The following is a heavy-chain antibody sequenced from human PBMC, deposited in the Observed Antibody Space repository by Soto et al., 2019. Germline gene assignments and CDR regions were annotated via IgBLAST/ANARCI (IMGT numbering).Heavy chain of an antibody. V-gene: IGHV3-23*01. Sequence: EVQLLESGGGLVQPGGSLRLSCAASGFTFSSYGMTWVRQAPGKGLEWVSFSSATGAGTYYADSVKGRFTISRDNSKNTLYLQMTSLSDADTAVYYCAKDRRAGGNYGFYSDFWGQGALVIVSS. D-gene: IGHD1-7*01. CDR1: GFTFSSYG. J-gene: IGHJ4*02. CDR3: AKDRRAGGNYGFYSDF. CDR2: SSATGAGT.